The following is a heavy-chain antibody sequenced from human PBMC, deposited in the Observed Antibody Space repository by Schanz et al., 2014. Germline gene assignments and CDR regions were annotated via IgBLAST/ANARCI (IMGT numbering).Heavy chain of an antibody. D-gene: IGHD6-19*01. V-gene: IGHV3-15*01. CDR1: GFTFTSAW. CDR2: FKSNTDGATI. CDR3: AKCIGWYGRCAFDI. Sequence: EVQLVESGGGLVKPGGSLRLSCAASGFTFTSAWMSWVRQAPGKGLEWVGRFKSNTDGATIDYAAPVKGRFIISRDDSKNTLYLQMNSLIAEDTAVYYCAKCIGWYGRCAFDIWGQGTMVTVSS. J-gene: IGHJ3*02.